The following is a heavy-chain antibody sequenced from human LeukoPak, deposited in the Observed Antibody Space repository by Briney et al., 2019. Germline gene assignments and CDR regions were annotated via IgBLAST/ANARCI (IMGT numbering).Heavy chain of an antibody. CDR2: ITSSGTTT. J-gene: IGHJ4*02. CDR3: ARDPDYGDPE. CDR1: GFTLSDHY. V-gene: IGHV3-11*01. D-gene: IGHD4-17*01. Sequence: PGGSLRLSCAASGFTLSDHYMSWFRLSPGKGLEWLSYITSSGTTTDYADSVKGRFTISRANAKHSMYPQMNSLRPEDTAVYYCARDPDYGDPEWGQGTLVTVSS.